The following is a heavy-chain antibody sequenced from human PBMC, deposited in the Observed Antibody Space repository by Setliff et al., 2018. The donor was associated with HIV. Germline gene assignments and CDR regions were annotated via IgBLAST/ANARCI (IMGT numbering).Heavy chain of an antibody. V-gene: IGHV4-34*01. CDR3: VAGYCSGTSCWPYYYYYMDV. J-gene: IGHJ6*03. Sequence: PSETLSLTCAVYVGSFSDYFWTWIRQTPGKGLEWIGEINHSGVTSYNPSLESRVTISLDTSKNHFSLKLGSVTAADTSVYYCVAGYCSGTSCWPYYYYYMDVWGKGTTVTVSS. CDR2: INHSGVT. CDR1: VGSFSDYF. D-gene: IGHD2-2*01.